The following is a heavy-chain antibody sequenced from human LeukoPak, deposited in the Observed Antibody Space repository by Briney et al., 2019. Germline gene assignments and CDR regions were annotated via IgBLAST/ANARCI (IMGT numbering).Heavy chain of an antibody. J-gene: IGHJ3*02. Sequence: GGSLRLSCAASGFTFSSYAMSWVRQAPGKGLEWVSAISGSGGSTYYADSVKGRFTISRDNSKNTLYLQMNSLRAEDTAVYYCAKDKWEYYYGSGDAFDIWGRGTMVTVSS. V-gene: IGHV3-23*01. CDR1: GFTFSSYA. CDR3: AKDKWEYYYGSGDAFDI. D-gene: IGHD3-10*01. CDR2: ISGSGGST.